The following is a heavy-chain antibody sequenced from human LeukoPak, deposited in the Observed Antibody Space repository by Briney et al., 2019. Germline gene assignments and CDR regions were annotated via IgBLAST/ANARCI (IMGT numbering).Heavy chain of an antibody. CDR2: IRYDGSNK. Sequence: GGSLRLSCAASGFTFDDYGMSWVRQAPGKGLEWVAFIRYDGSNKYYADSVKGRFTISRDNSKNTLYLQMNSLRAEDTAVYYCATQQWLVSDFDYWGQGTLVTVSS. CDR3: ATQQWLVSDFDY. J-gene: IGHJ4*02. D-gene: IGHD6-19*01. CDR1: GFTFDDYG. V-gene: IGHV3-30*02.